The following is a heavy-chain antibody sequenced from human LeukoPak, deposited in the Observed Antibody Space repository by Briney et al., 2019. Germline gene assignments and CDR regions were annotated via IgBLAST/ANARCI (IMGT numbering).Heavy chain of an antibody. CDR2: ISYDGSNK. D-gene: IGHD3-22*01. CDR3: AGGRSITMIVVLY. J-gene: IGHJ4*02. CDR1: GFTFSSYA. V-gene: IGHV3-30*04. Sequence: GRSLRLSCAASGFTFSSYAMHWVRQAPGKGLEWVAVISYDGSNKYYADSVKGRFTISRDSSKNTLYLQMNSLRAEDTAVYYCAGGRSITMIVVLYWGQGTLVTVSS.